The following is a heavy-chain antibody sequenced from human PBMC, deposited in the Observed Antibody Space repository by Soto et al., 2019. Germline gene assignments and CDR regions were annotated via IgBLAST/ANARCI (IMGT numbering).Heavy chain of an antibody. V-gene: IGHV4-59*08. CDR3: VRHGYSGYDWEHNWFDP. Sequence: SETLSLTCTVSGGSISSYYWSWIRQPPGKGLEWIGYIYYSGSTDYNPSLKSRVTISVDTSKNQFSLKLSSVTAADTAVYYCVRHGYSGYDWEHNWFDPWGQGTLATVSS. CDR1: GGSISSYY. CDR2: IYYSGST. J-gene: IGHJ5*02. D-gene: IGHD5-12*01.